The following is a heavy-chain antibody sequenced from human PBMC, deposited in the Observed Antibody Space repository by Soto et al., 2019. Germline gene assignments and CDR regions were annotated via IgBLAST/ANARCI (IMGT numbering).Heavy chain of an antibody. CDR2: IFHTGST. J-gene: IGHJ6*02. CDR3: ASLPRLDGMDV. V-gene: IGHV4-38-2*01. D-gene: IGHD6-25*01. CDR1: GYSISSGHS. Sequence: SETLSLTCAVSGYSISSGHSWGWIRQPPGKGLEWIGSIFHTGSTYYNPSLKSRVTLSVDTSKNQFSLKLSSVTAADTAVYFCASLPRLDGMDVWGQGTTLTVSS.